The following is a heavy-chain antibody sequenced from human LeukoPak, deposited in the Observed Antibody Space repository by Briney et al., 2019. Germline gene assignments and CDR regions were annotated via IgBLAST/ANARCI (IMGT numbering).Heavy chain of an antibody. V-gene: IGHV3-21*01. CDR3: ARDRAPSSSWYGNWFDP. CDR1: GFTFSSYG. Sequence: PGRSLRLSCAASGFTFSSYGMHWVRQAPGKGLEWVSSISSSSSYIYYADSVKGRFTISRDNAKNSLYLQMNSLRAEDTAVYYCARDRAPSSSWYGNWFDPWGQGTLVTVSS. CDR2: ISSSSSYI. J-gene: IGHJ5*02. D-gene: IGHD6-13*01.